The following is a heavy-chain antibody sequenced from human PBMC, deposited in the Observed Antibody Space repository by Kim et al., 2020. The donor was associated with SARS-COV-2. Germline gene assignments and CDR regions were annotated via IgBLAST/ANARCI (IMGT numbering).Heavy chain of an antibody. V-gene: IGHV4-59*01. D-gene: IGHD3-22*01. CDR3: ARHLHDSSGYYPNFDY. Sequence: SETLSLTCTVSGGSISSYYWSWIRQPPGKGLEWIGYIYYSGSTNYNPSLKSRVTISVDTSKNQFSLKLSSVTAADTAVYYCARHLHDSSGYYPNFDYWGQGTLVTVSS. CDR2: IYYSGST. CDR1: GGSISSYY. J-gene: IGHJ4*02.